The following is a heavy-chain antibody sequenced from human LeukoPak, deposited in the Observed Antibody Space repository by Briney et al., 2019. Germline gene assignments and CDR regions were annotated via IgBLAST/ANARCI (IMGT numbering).Heavy chain of an antibody. D-gene: IGHD4-17*01. Sequence: ASVKVSCKASGGTFSSYAISWVRQAPGQGLEWMGGIIPIFGTANYAQKFQGRVTITADESTSTAYMELSSLRPEDTAVYYCARDFSDDYGDYEGLDYYYYGMDVWGQGTTVTVSS. CDR1: GGTFSSYA. CDR2: IIPIFGTA. V-gene: IGHV1-69*13. J-gene: IGHJ6*02. CDR3: ARDFSDDYGDYEGLDYYYYGMDV.